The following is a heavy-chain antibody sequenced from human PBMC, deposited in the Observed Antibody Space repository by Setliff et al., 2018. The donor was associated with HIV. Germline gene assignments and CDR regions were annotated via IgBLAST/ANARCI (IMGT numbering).Heavy chain of an antibody. D-gene: IGHD3-16*01. J-gene: IGHJ6*03. CDR2: ISYGSTYI. CDR3: ARSGGIGNYHWDV. Sequence: GGSLRLSCVASGFGFTFSSYCMDWFRQAPGKGLEWVSSISYGSTYIYQSDSVRGRFTISRDDAKKSLYLQMNSLGAEDTAVYYCARSGGIGNYHWDVWGKGTRSPSP. V-gene: IGHV3-21*01. CDR1: GFGFTFSSYC.